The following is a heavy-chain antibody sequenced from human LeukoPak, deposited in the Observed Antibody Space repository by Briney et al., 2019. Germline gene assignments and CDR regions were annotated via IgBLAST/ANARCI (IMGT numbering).Heavy chain of an antibody. CDR1: GFTFSSYA. D-gene: IGHD1-26*01. V-gene: IGHV3-23*01. J-gene: IGHJ4*02. CDR2: ISGSGGST. CDR3: AKSLWELQSYYFDY. Sequence: GGSLRLSCAASGFTFSSYAMSWVRQAPGKGLECVSDISGSGGSTYYADSVKGRFTISRDNSKNTLYLQMNSLRAEDTAVYYCAKSLWELQSYYFDYWGQGTLVTVSS.